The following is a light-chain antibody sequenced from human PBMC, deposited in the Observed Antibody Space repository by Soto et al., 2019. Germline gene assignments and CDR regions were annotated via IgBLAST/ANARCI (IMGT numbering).Light chain of an antibody. CDR1: SSDVGSYNL. CDR2: EVS. J-gene: IGLJ2*01. CDR3: CSYAGSSNVV. V-gene: IGLV2-23*02. Sequence: QSALTQPASVSGSPGQSITISCTGTSSDVGSYNLVSWYQQHPGKAPKLMIYEVSKRPSGVSNRFSGSKSGNTASLTTSGLQAEDEADYYCCSYAGSSNVVFGGGTKLTFL.